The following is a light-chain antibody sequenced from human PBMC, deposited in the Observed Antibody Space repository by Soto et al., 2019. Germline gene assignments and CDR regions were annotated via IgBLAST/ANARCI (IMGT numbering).Light chain of an antibody. J-gene: IGLJ3*02. V-gene: IGLV1-44*01. CDR1: SSNIGINT. CDR3: ATWEDKLTGGV. Sequence: QSVLTQPPSASGAPGQRVTISCSGSSSNIGINTVNWYHHLPGTAPKVLIYFNNERASGVPDRFSGSKSGTAAALAISGLQSEDEGDYYCATWEDKLTGGVCGGGTKLTVL. CDR2: FNN.